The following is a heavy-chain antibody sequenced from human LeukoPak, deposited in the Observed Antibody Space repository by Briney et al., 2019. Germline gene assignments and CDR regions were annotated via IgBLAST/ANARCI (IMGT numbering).Heavy chain of an antibody. Sequence: GGSLRLSCAASGFTFSSYWMSWVRQAPGRGLEWVANIQQFGSEKNYVDSVKGRFTISRDNAKNSLYLQMNSLRAEDTAVYYCARDEAAVRFDYWGQGTLLTVSS. CDR3: ARDEAAVRFDY. D-gene: IGHD6-13*01. J-gene: IGHJ4*02. V-gene: IGHV3-7*05. CDR2: IQQFGSEK. CDR1: GFTFSSYW.